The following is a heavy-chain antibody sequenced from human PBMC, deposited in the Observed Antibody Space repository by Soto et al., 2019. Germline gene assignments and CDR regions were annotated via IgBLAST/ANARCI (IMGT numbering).Heavy chain of an antibody. CDR3: GGYTVTAAIDY. Sequence: SETLSLTCTVSGGSISSSSYYWGWIRQPPGKGLEWIGSIYYSGSTYYNPSLKSRVTISVDTSKNQFSLKLSSVTAADTAVYYCGGYTVTAAIDYWGQGTRVTVS. CDR1: GGSISSSSYY. J-gene: IGHJ4*02. V-gene: IGHV4-39*01. D-gene: IGHD4-17*01. CDR2: IYYSGST.